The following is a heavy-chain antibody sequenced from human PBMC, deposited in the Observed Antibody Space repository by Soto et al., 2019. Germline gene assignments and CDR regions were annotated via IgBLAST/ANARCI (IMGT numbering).Heavy chain of an antibody. Sequence: QVQLVQSGAEVKKPGSSEKDSCKASGGTFSSYANSWMRQAPGQGLEWMGGIIPIFGTANYAQKFQGRVTSTADESTSTAYMELSILRSEDTVVYYCARAPTGYLLIFDYWGQGTLVTVSS. J-gene: IGHJ4*02. CDR1: GGTFSSYA. V-gene: IGHV1-69*01. CDR2: IIPIFGTA. D-gene: IGHD3-9*01. CDR3: ARAPTGYLLIFDY.